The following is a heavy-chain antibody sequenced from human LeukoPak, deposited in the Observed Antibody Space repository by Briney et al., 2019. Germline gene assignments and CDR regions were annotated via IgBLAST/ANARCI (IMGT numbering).Heavy chain of an antibody. J-gene: IGHJ3*02. CDR2: ISPRGGST. V-gene: IGHV1-46*01. D-gene: IGHD3-9*01. CDR1: GYTFTSYY. Sequence: ASVKVSCKASGYTFTSYYMHWVRQAPGQGLEWMGIISPRGGSTSYAQKFQGRVTMTKDTSTSTVYMELSSLRSEDTAGFYCARAGPLAGGLSDDNFDIWGQGTMVTVSS. CDR3: ARAGPLAGGLSDDNFDI.